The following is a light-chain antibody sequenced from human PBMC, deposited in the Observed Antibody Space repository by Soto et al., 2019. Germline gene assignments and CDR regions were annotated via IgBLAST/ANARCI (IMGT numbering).Light chain of an antibody. V-gene: IGKV3-20*01. Sequence: EIVLTQSPGTLSLYPGERATLSCRASQSVSSNYLAWYQQKPGQAPRLLIYGASSRATGIPDRFSGSGSGTDFTLTISRLEPEDFAVYYCQQYGTSPPRTFGQGTKVEIK. CDR2: GAS. CDR1: QSVSSNY. CDR3: QQYGTSPPRT. J-gene: IGKJ1*01.